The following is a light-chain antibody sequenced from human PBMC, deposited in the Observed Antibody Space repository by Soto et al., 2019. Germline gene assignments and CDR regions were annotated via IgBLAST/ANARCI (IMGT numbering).Light chain of an antibody. CDR2: ATS. Sequence: DIQMTQSPSSLSASVGDRVSISCRASQSISNYLAWYQQKPVKVPKILIYATSTLQSGVPSRFSGSGSGTDFTLTISSLQTEDVATYYCQKYDSAPHTFGQGTKLEIK. CDR1: QSISNY. J-gene: IGKJ2*01. V-gene: IGKV1-27*01. CDR3: QKYDSAPHT.